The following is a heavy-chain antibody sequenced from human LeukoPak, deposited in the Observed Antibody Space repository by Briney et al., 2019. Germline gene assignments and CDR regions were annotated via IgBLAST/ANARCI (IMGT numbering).Heavy chain of an antibody. J-gene: IGHJ4*02. CDR2: IYYSGST. Sequence: GSLRLSCAASGFTFSSYWMSWIRQPPGKGLEWIGSIYYSGSTYYNPSLKSRVTISVDTSKNQFSLKLSSVTAADTAVYYCARGSRTYYDSSGWDYWGQGTLVTVSS. CDR1: GFTFSSYW. D-gene: IGHD3-22*01. CDR3: ARGSRTYYDSSGWDY. V-gene: IGHV4-39*07.